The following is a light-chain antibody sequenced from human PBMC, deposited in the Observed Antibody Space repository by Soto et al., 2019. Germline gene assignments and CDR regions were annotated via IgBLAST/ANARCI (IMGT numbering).Light chain of an antibody. CDR3: QQSYNTPWT. V-gene: IGKV1-39*01. CDR1: QSISTY. Sequence: DIQMTQSPSSLSASXXDRVXISGLASQSISTYLNWYQQKPGKAPKXXIYAASTLQSGVPSRFSGSGSGTDFTLTISGLQPEDFAPYYCQQSYNTPWTFGQGTKV. CDR2: AAS. J-gene: IGKJ1*01.